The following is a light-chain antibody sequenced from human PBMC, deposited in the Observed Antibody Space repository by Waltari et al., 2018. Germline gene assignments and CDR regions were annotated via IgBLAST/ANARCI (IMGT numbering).Light chain of an antibody. CDR2: YDS. CDR1: NIGRKT. V-gene: IGLV3-21*04. Sequence: SYVLTQPPSVSVAPGETARITCGGNNIGRKTVHWYQQKPGQTPVVVISYDSDRPSWILERFSGSNSGNTATLTISRVEAGDEADYYCQVWDSSRDHGVFGTGTKVTVL. CDR3: QVWDSSRDHGV. J-gene: IGLJ1*01.